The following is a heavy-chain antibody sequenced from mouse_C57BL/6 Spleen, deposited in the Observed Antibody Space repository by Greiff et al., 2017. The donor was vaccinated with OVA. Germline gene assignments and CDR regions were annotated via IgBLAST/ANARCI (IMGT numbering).Heavy chain of an antibody. CDR1: GYTFTNYW. J-gene: IGHJ2*01. CDR2: IYPGGGST. D-gene: IGHD2-4*01. Sequence: QVQLQQSGAELVRPGTSVKMSCKASGYTFTNYWIGWAKQRPGHGLEWIGDIYPGGGSTTYNEKFKGKATLTADQSSSTAYMQFSSLTSEDSAIDYCAREMDYDGRNYFDYWGQGTTLTVSS. CDR3: AREMDYDGRNYFDY. V-gene: IGHV1-63*01.